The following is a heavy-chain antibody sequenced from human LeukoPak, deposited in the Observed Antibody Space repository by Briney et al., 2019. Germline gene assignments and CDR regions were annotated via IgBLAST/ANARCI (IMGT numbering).Heavy chain of an antibody. CDR2: ISYDGRNK. Sequence: SGGSLRLSCAASGFTFSGYGMHWVRQAPGKGLEWVAVISYDGRNKYYADSVKGRFTISRDNSKNTRHLQMNSLRAEDTAVYYCANGEPKNYWGQGTLVTVSS. J-gene: IGHJ4*02. CDR1: GFTFSGYG. CDR3: ANGEPKNY. V-gene: IGHV3-30*18. D-gene: IGHD3-10*01.